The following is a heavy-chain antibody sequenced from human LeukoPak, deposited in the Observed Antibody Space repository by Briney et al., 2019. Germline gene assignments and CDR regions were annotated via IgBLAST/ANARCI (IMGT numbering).Heavy chain of an antibody. CDR3: AKVFGVPRRLYMDV. Sequence: GGSLRLSCAASGFTFSSYAMSWVRQAPGKGLEWVSAISGSGGSTYYADSVKGRFTISRDNSKNTLYLQMNSLRAEDTAVYYCAKVFGVPRRLYMDVWGKGTTVTVSS. D-gene: IGHD3-3*01. V-gene: IGHV3-23*01. CDR2: ISGSGGST. J-gene: IGHJ6*03. CDR1: GFTFSSYA.